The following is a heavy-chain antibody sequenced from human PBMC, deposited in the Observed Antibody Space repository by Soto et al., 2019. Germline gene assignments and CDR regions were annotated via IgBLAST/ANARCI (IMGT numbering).Heavy chain of an antibody. V-gene: IGHV1-18*01. CDR3: ARGVNSEWELRVYYFDY. Sequence: ASVKVSCKASGYTFTSYGISWVRQAPGQGLEWMGWISAYNGNTNYAQKLQGRVTMTTDTSTSTAYMELRSLRSDDTAVYYCARGVNSEWELRVYYFDYWGQGTLVTVSS. CDR1: GYTFTSYG. CDR2: ISAYNGNT. D-gene: IGHD1-26*01. J-gene: IGHJ4*02.